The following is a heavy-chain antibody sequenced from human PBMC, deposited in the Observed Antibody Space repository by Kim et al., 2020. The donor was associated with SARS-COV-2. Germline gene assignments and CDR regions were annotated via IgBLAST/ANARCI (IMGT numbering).Heavy chain of an antibody. CDR2: IYYSGST. CDR1: GGSVSSGSYY. J-gene: IGHJ2*01. D-gene: IGHD3-22*01. Sequence: SETLSLTCTVSGGSVSSGSYYWSWIRQPPGKGLEWIGYIYYSGSTNYNPSLKSRVTISVDTSKNQFSLKLSSVTAADTAVYYCASQDSSGYTWYFDRWGRGTLVTVSS. V-gene: IGHV4-61*01. CDR3: ASQDSSGYTWYFDR.